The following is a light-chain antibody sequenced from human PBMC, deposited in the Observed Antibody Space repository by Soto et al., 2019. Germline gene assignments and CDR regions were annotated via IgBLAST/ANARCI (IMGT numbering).Light chain of an antibody. V-gene: IGKV3-15*01. CDR2: DTS. CDR1: QSVKNN. CDR3: QHYNNWPLT. Sequence: EIVMTQSPSTRSVSPGERVTLSCRASQSVKNNLTWYQQKPGQAPRLLIYDTSTRATGIPARFSGSGSGTEFTRTISSLQSGDFAVYYCQHYNNWPLTFGGGTKVDIK. J-gene: IGKJ4*01.